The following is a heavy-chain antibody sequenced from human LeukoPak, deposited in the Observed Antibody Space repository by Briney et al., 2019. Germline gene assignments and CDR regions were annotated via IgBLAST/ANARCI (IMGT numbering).Heavy chain of an antibody. CDR2: ISWNSGSI. CDR3: ARAYYDFWSGYYNSGFDP. Sequence: GRSLRLSCAASGFTFDDYAMHWVRQAPGKGLEWVSGISWNSGSIGYADSVKGRFTISRDNSKNTLHLQMNSLRAEDTAVYYCARAYYDFWSGYYNSGFDPWGQGTLVTVSS. D-gene: IGHD3-3*01. CDR1: GFTFDDYA. V-gene: IGHV3-9*01. J-gene: IGHJ5*02.